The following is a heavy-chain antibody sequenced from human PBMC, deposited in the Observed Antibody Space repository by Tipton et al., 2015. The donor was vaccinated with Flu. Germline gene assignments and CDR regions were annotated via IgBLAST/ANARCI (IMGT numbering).Heavy chain of an antibody. CDR3: ARVASSRDSYGMDV. CDR2: IHAATGST. D-gene: IGHD2-2*01. J-gene: IGHJ6*01. Sequence: QVQLVQSGAEVKKPGASVKVSCKASGYTFSSYSIQWVRQAPGQRLEWMGWIHAATGSTKYSQAFQGRVTITRDTAASTDYMELNNLRSEDTAVYFCARVASSRDSYGMDVWSQGTTVIVSS. V-gene: IGHV1-3*03. CDR1: GYTFSSYS.